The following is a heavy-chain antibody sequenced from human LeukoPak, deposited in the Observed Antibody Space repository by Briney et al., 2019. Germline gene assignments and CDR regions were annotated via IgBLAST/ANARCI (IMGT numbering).Heavy chain of an antibody. CDR2: IYSGGST. Sequence: PGRSLRLSCAASGFTVSSNYMSWVRQAPGKGLEWVSVIYSGGSTYYADSVKGRFTISRDNSRNTLYLQMISLRAEDTAVYYCARGQFRLSDYDSSAFDYWGQGTLVTVSS. V-gene: IGHV3-66*02. J-gene: IGHJ4*02. D-gene: IGHD3-22*01. CDR3: ARGQFRLSDYDSSAFDY. CDR1: GFTVSSNY.